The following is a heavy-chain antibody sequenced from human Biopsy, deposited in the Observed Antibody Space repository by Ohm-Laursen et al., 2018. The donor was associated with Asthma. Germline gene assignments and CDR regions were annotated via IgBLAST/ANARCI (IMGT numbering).Heavy chain of an antibody. CDR2: ISFDETDQ. Sequence: SLRLSCAASKFIFRNYAMHWVRQSPDKGLEWLAVISFDETDQFYADSVKGRFTVSRDNPNNTLYLQLNSLRPEDTAVYYCARDVVWFREVGGMDVWGQGTTVTVSS. J-gene: IGHJ6*02. CDR1: KFIFRNYA. CDR3: ARDVVWFREVGGMDV. D-gene: IGHD3-10*01. V-gene: IGHV3-30*03.